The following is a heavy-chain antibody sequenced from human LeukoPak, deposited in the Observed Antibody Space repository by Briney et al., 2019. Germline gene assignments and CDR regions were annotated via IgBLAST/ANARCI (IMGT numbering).Heavy chain of an antibody. CDR2: IGYSGGST. Sequence: GGSLRLSCAASGFAFSSYVMSWVRQAPGKGLEWVSAIGYSGGSTYYADSVKGRFTISRDNSKNTLYLQMNSLRAEDTAVYYCAKERGAVAAPFDYWGQGTLVTVSS. V-gene: IGHV3-23*01. D-gene: IGHD6-19*01. CDR1: GFAFSSYV. CDR3: AKERGAVAAPFDY. J-gene: IGHJ4*02.